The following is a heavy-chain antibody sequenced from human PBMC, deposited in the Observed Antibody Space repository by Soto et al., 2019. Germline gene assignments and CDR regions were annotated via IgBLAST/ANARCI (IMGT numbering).Heavy chain of an antibody. J-gene: IGHJ4*02. V-gene: IGHV3-74*01. CDR1: GFTFSNYW. D-gene: IGHD1-20*01. Sequence: EVQLVVSGGDLIQPGGSLRLSCAASGFTFSNYWMHWVRQAPGKGLVWVSRINGDGSTTSYADSVKGRFTISRDNAKNTLSLQRNSLRAEDTAVYYCVRGSVYNWRGDFWGQGPLVTVSS. CDR2: INGDGSTT. CDR3: VRGSVYNWRGDF.